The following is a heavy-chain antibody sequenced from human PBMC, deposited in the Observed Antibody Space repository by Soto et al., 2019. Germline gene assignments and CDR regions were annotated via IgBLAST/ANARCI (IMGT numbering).Heavy chain of an antibody. J-gene: IGHJ5*02. CDR3: AKLRWGSDNWFDP. Sequence: EVQLLESGGGLVQPGGSLRLSCAASGFTFSSYAMSWVRQTPGKGLEWVSAISGSGDSTYYADSVKGRFTISRDNSQNTLYLQTNSLRAEDTAVYYCAKLRWGSDNWFDPWGQGTLVTVSS. CDR2: ISGSGDST. D-gene: IGHD3-10*01. CDR1: GFTFSSYA. V-gene: IGHV3-23*01.